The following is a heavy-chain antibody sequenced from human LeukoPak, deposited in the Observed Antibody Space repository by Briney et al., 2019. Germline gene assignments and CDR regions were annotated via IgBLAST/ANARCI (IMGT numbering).Heavy chain of an antibody. V-gene: IGHV3-30*04. D-gene: IGHD2-21*02. CDR3: ARNPRPRNGVTAIFLYFQH. CDR2: ISYDGKKE. J-gene: IGHJ1*01. CDR1: GFTFSNYA. Sequence: PERSLRLSCTASGFTFSNYAIHWVRQSPGTGLEWVAVISYDGKKEYYSDSVKGRFTISRDNLKNTLYLQMNSLRAEDTAVYYCARNPRPRNGVTAIFLYFQHWGQGTLVTVSS.